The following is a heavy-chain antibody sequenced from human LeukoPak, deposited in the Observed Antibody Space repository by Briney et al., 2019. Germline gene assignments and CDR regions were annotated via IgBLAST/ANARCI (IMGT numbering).Heavy chain of an antibody. CDR2: IYYSGST. Sequence: TSETLSLTCTVSGGSISSYYWSWIRQPPGKGLEWIGYIYYSGSTNYNPSLKSRVTISVDTSKNQFSLKLGSVTAADTAVYYCARGRYSYGGAVGDYFDYWGQGTLVTVSS. CDR3: ARGRYSYGGAVGDYFDY. D-gene: IGHD5-18*01. V-gene: IGHV4-59*01. CDR1: GGSISSYY. J-gene: IGHJ4*02.